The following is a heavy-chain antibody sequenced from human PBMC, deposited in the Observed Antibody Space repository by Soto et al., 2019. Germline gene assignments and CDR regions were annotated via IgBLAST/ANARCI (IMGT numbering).Heavy chain of an antibody. V-gene: IGHV5-10-1*01. Sequence: ESLKISCKGSGYSFAGYWITWVRQKPGKGLEWMGRIDPSDSQTYYSPSFRGHVTISATKSITTVFLQWSSLRASDTAMYYCARQIYDSDTGPNFKYYFDAWGQGTPVTVSS. CDR2: IDPSDSQT. CDR3: ARQIYDSDTGPNFKYYFDA. CDR1: GYSFAGYW. J-gene: IGHJ4*02. D-gene: IGHD3-22*01.